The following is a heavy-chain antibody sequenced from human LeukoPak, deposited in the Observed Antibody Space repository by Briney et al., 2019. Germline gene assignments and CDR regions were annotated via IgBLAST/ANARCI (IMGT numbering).Heavy chain of an antibody. D-gene: IGHD3-10*01. V-gene: IGHV1-69*04. CDR2: IIPILGIA. CDR3: ARPEYWFGELLNYYGMDV. CDR1: GGTFSSYG. J-gene: IGHJ6*02. Sequence: GSSVKVSCKASGGTFSSYGISWVRQAPGQGLEWMGRIIPILGIANYAQKFQGRVTITADKSTSTAYMELSSLRSEDTAVYYCARPEYWFGELLNYYGMDVWGQGTTVTVSS.